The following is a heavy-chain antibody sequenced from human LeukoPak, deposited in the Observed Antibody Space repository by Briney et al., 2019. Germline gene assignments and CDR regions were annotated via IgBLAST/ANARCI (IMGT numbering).Heavy chain of an antibody. Sequence: ASVKVSCKASGYTFTGYYMHWVRQAPGQGLEWMGWINPKSGGTNHAQRFQGRVTMTRDTSISTAYMELSSLGSDDTAVYYCARQGGPMTVVVKVASDIWGQGTMVTVSS. CDR1: GYTFTGYY. CDR3: ARQGGPMTVVVKVASDI. D-gene: IGHD3-22*01. J-gene: IGHJ3*02. V-gene: IGHV1-2*02. CDR2: INPKSGGT.